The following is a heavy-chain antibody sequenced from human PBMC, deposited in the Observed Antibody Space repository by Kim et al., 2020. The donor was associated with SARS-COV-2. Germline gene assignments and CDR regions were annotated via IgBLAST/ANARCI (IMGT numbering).Heavy chain of an antibody. CDR3: ATSHWPYCSSTSCYYGMDV. V-gene: IGHV5-51*01. CDR1: GYSFTSYW. J-gene: IGHJ6*01. CDR2: IYPGDSDT. D-gene: IGHD2-2*01. Sequence: GESLKISCKGSGYSFTSYWIGWVRQMPGKGLEWMGIIYPGDSDTRYSPSFQGQVTISADKSISTAYLQWSSLKASDTAMYYCATSHWPYCSSTSCYYGMDVWGQGTTVTVSS.